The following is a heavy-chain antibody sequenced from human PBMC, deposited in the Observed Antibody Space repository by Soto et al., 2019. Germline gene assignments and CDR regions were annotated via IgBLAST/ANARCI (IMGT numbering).Heavy chain of an antibody. Sequence: PGGSLRLSCAASGFTFSSYSMNWVRQAPGKGLEWVSSISSSSYIYYADSVKGRFTISRDNAKNSLYLQMNSLRAEDTAVYYCARDRDASSYDRSGIYWHFDLWGRGTLVNVSS. CDR3: ARDRDASSYDRSGIYWHFDL. D-gene: IGHD3-22*01. J-gene: IGHJ2*01. CDR2: ISSSSYI. CDR1: GFTFSSYS. V-gene: IGHV3-21*01.